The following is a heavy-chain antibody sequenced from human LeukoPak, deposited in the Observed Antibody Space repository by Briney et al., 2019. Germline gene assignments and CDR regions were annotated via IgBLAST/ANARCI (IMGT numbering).Heavy chain of an antibody. CDR3: AKEPTVTTSKV. CDR1: GFTFSSYA. V-gene: IGHV3-23*01. D-gene: IGHD4-17*01. CDR2: ISDSGDNT. Sequence: GGSLRLSCAASGFTFSSYAMSWVRQAPGKGLEWVSGISDSGDNTYYADSVKGRFTIFRDNSKNTLYLQMNSLRAEDTAVYYCAKEPTVTTSKVWGQGTLVTVSS. J-gene: IGHJ4*02.